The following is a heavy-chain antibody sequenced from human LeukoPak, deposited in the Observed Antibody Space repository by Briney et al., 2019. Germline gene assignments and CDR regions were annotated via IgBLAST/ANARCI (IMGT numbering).Heavy chain of an antibody. CDR2: TSPTGSTT. CDR3: ARGPNSNWSGLDF. Sequence: PGGSLRLSCAASGFTFSDAWMSWVRQLPGKGLVWVSRTSPTGSTTSYADSVKGRFTVSRDNAKNTLYLQVNNLRAEDTAVYYCARGPNSNWSGLDFWGQGTLLTVSS. J-gene: IGHJ4*02. D-gene: IGHD6-6*01. CDR1: GFTFSDAW. V-gene: IGHV3-74*01.